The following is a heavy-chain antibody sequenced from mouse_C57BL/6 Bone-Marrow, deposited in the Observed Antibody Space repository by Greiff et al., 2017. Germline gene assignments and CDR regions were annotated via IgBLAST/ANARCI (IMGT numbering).Heavy chain of an antibody. CDR1: GYTFTSYW. CDR3: ARSEDGYSPWFAY. J-gene: IGHJ3*01. Sequence: QVQLKQPGAELVMPGASVKLSCKASGYTFTSYWMHWVKQRPGQGLEWIGELDPSDSYTNSNQKFKGKSTLTVDKSSSTAYMQLSSLTSEDSAVYYCARSEDGYSPWFAYWGQGTLVTVSA. V-gene: IGHV1-69*01. CDR2: LDPSDSYT. D-gene: IGHD2-3*01.